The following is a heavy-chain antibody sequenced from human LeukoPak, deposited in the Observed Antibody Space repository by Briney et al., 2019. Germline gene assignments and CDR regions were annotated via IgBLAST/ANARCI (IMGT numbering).Heavy chain of an antibody. CDR1: GFTFSSSA. D-gene: IGHD2-2*01. CDR2: IVVCSGNT. Sequence: ASVKVSCKPSGFTFSSSAVQWVRQARGQRLEWIGWIVVCSGNTNYAQKFQERVTITRDTSTATAYMELSSLRSEDTAVYYCAADRQCSSSRCYPYNFDYWGQGTLVTVSS. CDR3: AADRQCSSSRCYPYNFDY. J-gene: IGHJ4*02. V-gene: IGHV1-58*01.